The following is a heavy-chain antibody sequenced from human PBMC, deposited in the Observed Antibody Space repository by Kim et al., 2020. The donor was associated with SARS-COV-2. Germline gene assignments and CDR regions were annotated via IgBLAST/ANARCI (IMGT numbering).Heavy chain of an antibody. CDR2: ISYDGSNK. J-gene: IGHJ4*02. D-gene: IGHD1-26*01. CDR1: GFTFSSYA. Sequence: GGSLRLSCAASGFTFSSYAMHWVRQAPGKGLEWVAVISYDGSNKYYADSVKGRFTISRDNSKNTLYLQMNSLRAEDTAVYYCARDGVHSGSFDYWGQGTLVTVSS. V-gene: IGHV3-30*04. CDR3: ARDGVHSGSFDY.